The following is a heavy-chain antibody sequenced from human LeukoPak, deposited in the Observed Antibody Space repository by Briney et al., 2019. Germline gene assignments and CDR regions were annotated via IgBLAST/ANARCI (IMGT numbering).Heavy chain of an antibody. CDR3: ARDPHYYDSSGYKYYYGMDV. J-gene: IGHJ6*02. CDR1: GGSISSYY. CDR2: IYTSGST. Sequence: SETLSLTCTVSGGSISSYYWSWIRQPPGKGLEWIGRIYTSGSTYYNPSLKSRVTISVDTSKNQFSLKLSSVTAADTAVYYCARDPHYYDSSGYKYYYGMDVWGQGTTVTVSS. D-gene: IGHD3-22*01. V-gene: IGHV4-4*07.